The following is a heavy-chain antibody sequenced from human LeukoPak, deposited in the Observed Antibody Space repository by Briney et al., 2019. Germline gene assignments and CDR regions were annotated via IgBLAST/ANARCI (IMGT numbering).Heavy chain of an antibody. CDR1: EFTFTTYG. CDR3: ARDWKANSFDY. Sequence: GGFLRLSCAASEFTFTTYGMHWVRQAPGKGLEWVAFIYYDGSNIYYADYVKGRFTISRDISKNTLYLQMDSLRAEDTAIYYCARDWKANSFDYWGQGTLVTVSS. D-gene: IGHD1-1*01. CDR2: IYYDGSNI. V-gene: IGHV3-33*01. J-gene: IGHJ4*02.